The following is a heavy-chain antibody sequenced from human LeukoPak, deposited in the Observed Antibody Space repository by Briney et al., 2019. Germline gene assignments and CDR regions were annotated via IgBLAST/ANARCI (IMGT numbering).Heavy chain of an antibody. D-gene: IGHD1/OR15-1a*01. Sequence: PGGSLRLSRAASGFSDSSNFMSWVRQAPGKGVEWVSVIYSGGTTYYADSVKGRFTISRDNSKNTLSLQMNRLRAEDTAVYYCARDGYGNNYMDVWGKGTTVTVSS. CDR3: ARDGYGNNYMDV. CDR2: IYSGGTT. V-gene: IGHV3-53*01. J-gene: IGHJ6*03. CDR1: GFSDSSNF.